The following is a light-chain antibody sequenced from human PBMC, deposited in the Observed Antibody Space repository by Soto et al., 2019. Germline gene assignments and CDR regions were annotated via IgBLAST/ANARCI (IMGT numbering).Light chain of an antibody. CDR2: AVS. Sequence: EIMMTQSPGTLSASPGERATLSCRASQSVSSNLAWYQQKPGQAPRLLIYAVSTRATGIPARFSGSGSGTEFTLTTSCLQPEDFAVYYFKQYNKWPLTFAQGTKLEIK. V-gene: IGKV3-15*01. CDR3: KQYNKWPLT. CDR1: QSVSSN. J-gene: IGKJ1*01.